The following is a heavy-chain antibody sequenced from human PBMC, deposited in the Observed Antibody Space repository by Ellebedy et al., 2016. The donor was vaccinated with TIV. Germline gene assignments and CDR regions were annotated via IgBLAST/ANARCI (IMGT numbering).Heavy chain of an antibody. J-gene: IGHJ5*02. CDR3: ARDRHGLLGA. D-gene: IGHD1-26*01. CDR1: GFTFSSYW. Sequence: GESLKISCAASGFTFSSYWMHWVRQAPGKGLVWVSRINSDGSSTSYADSVKGRFTISRDNSKNTLYLQMNSLRAEDTAVYYCARDRHGLLGAWGQGTLVTVSS. V-gene: IGHV3-74*01. CDR2: INSDGSST.